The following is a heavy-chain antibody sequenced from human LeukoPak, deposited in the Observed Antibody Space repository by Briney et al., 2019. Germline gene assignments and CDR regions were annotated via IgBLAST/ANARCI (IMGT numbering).Heavy chain of an antibody. CDR2: ISGRGGTT. CDR1: GFTFSTYA. Sequence: GGALRLSCAASGFTFSTYAMSWVREAPGRGLEWVSRISGRGGTTYYADSVKGRFTISRDNSKNTLHLQMDSLRPEDTAVYYCARALRPYSSSRDAFDIWGQGTMVTVSS. V-gene: IGHV3-23*01. D-gene: IGHD6-13*01. CDR3: ARALRPYSSSRDAFDI. J-gene: IGHJ3*02.